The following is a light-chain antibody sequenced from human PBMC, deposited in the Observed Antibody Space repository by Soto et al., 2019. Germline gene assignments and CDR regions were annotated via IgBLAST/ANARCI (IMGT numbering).Light chain of an antibody. J-gene: IGLJ3*02. CDR2: EGS. CDR1: SSDIGSYNL. V-gene: IGLV2-23*01. CDR3: CSYSESSTNWV. Sequence: QSALTQPASMSGSPGQSITISCTGTSSDIGSYNLVSWYQQHPGKAPKLMIYEGSKRPSGVSNRFSGSKSGNTASLTISGLQAEDEADYYCCSYSESSTNWVXXGGXKVTVL.